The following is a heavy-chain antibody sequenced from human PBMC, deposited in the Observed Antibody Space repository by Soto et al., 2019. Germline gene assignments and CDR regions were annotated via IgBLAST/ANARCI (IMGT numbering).Heavy chain of an antibody. CDR1: GGSISSYY. Sequence: SETLSLTCTVSGGSISSYYWSWIRQPPGKGLEWIGYIYYSGSTNYNPSLKSRVTISVDTSKNQFSLKLSSVTAADTAVYYCARGTGYCSGGSYYSGYYYYMDVWGKGTTVTVSS. CDR3: ARGTGYCSGGSYYSGYYYYMDV. J-gene: IGHJ6*03. D-gene: IGHD2-15*01. CDR2: IYYSGST. V-gene: IGHV4-59*12.